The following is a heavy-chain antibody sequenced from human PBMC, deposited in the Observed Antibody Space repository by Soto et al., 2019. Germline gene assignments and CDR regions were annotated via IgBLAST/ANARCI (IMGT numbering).Heavy chain of an antibody. J-gene: IGHJ6*02. CDR2: IHYSGST. CDR1: GGSISSYY. V-gene: IGHV4-59*01. D-gene: IGHD6-13*01. CDR3: TTDLYSSSWYMLYYYYGIDV. Sequence: TSETLSLTCTVSGGSISSYYWSWIRQPPGKGLEWIGNIHYSGSTNYNPSLKSRVTISVDTSKNQFSLRLTSVTAADTAVYYCTTDLYSSSWYMLYYYYGIDVWGQGTTVTVSS.